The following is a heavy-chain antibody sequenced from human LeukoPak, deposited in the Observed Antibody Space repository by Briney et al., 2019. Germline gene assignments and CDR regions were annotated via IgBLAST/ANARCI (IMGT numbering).Heavy chain of an antibody. V-gene: IGHV1-18*01. CDR1: GYTFTSFG. J-gene: IGHJ3*02. CDR2: ISGYNGYT. D-gene: IGHD1-1*01. CDR3: ARGNGENPGAYAFDT. Sequence: SVKVSCKTSGYTFTSFGISWVRQAPGQGLEWMGWISGYNGYTNYAQNLQGRVTVTTDTSTSTVYMELRSLRSDDTAVYYCARGNGENPGAYAFDTWGQGKMVTVSS.